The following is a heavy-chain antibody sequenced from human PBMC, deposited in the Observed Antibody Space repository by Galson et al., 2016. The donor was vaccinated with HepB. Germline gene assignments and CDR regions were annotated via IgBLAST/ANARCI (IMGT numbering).Heavy chain of an antibody. V-gene: IGHV4-39*01. CDR1: GGSISSRTHY. J-gene: IGHJ3*02. CDR2: IYFAGTT. CDR3: ARRGSNYGGAFDI. D-gene: IGHD5-18*01. Sequence: SETLSLTCTISGGSISSRTHYWAWIRQSPGKGLEWIGNIYFAGTTHHNPSLKSRLSLSVDPSRNQFSLTLISVTAADTALYYCARRGSNYGGAFDIWGPDTVVTISS.